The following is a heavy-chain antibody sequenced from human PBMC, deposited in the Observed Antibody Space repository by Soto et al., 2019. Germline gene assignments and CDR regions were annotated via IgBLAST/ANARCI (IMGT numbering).Heavy chain of an antibody. Sequence: SETLSLTCTVSGGSISSGGYYWSCIRQHPGKGLEWIGNIYYSGSTYYNPSLKSRVTISVDTSKNQFSLKLSSVTAADTAVYYCAIHGVVIMKGQNWFDPWGQGTLVTVS. CDR2: IYYSGST. CDR3: AIHGVVIMKGQNWFDP. J-gene: IGHJ5*02. V-gene: IGHV4-31*03. CDR1: GGSISSGGYY. D-gene: IGHD3-3*01.